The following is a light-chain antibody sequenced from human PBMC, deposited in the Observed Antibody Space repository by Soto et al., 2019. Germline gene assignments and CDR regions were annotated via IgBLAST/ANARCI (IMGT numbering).Light chain of an antibody. Sequence: EVVMTQSPATLSVSPGESATLSCRASHTVSSNLAWYQQKPGQAPRLLIDGSFTSATGVPARFSASRSGTEFTLTIASPQSEDFALYFWQQFNNLPYSFGQGTKLEIK. CDR1: HTVSSN. V-gene: IGKV3-15*01. CDR2: GSF. J-gene: IGKJ2*03. CDR3: QQFNNLPYS.